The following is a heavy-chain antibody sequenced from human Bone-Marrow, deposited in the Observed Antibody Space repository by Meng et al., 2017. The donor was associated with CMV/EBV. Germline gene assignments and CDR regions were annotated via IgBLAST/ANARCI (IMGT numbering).Heavy chain of an antibody. D-gene: IGHD6-6*01. Sequence: SETLSLTCAVYGGSFSGYYWSWIRQPPGKGLEWIGEINHSGSTNYNPSLKSRVTISVDTSKNQFSLKLSSVTAADTAVYYCARGRIAARPSKYYYYYYGMDVWGPGNTVTGAS. CDR1: GGSFSGYY. CDR2: INHSGST. CDR3: ARGRIAARPSKYYYYYYGMDV. J-gene: IGHJ6*01. V-gene: IGHV4-34*01.